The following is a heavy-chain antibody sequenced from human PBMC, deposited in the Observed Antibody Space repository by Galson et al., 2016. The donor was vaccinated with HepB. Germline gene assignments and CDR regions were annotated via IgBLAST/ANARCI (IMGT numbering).Heavy chain of an antibody. V-gene: IGHV1-69*04. D-gene: IGHD5-18*01. J-gene: IGHJ4*02. CDR3: ARQPLHSYGRSYLDL. CDR2: IIPILGIA. CDR1: GGTFSSYA. Sequence: SVKVSCKASGGTFSSYAISWVRQAPGQGLEWMGRIIPILGIANYAQKFQGRVTITADKSTSTAYMELSSLKASDTAMYYCARQPLHSYGRSYLDLWGQGTLVTVSS.